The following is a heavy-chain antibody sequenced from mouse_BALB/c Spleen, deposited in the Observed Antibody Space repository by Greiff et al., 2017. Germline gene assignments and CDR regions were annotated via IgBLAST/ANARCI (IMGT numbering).Heavy chain of an antibody. CDR3: AKGNYYGNNWFAY. Sequence: EVQLQESGPGLVKPSQSLSLTCTVTGYSITSDYAWNWIRQFPGNKLEWMGYISYSGSTSYNPSLKSRISITRDTSKNQFFLQLNSVTTEDTATYYCAKGNYYGNNWFAYWGQGTLVTVSA. CDR1: GYSITSDYA. D-gene: IGHD2-1*01. CDR2: ISYSGST. J-gene: IGHJ3*01. V-gene: IGHV3-2*02.